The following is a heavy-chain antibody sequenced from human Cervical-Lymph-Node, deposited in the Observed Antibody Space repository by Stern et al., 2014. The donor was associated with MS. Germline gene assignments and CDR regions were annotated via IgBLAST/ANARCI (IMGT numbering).Heavy chain of an antibody. CDR1: GYTFTSYG. CDR3: ARSPTMIVEAWFDP. J-gene: IGHJ5*02. Sequence: QVQLVQSGAEVKKPGASVKASCKASGYTFTSYGIRWVRQATGQGLEWMGWISAYNGNTNYAQKLQGRVTMTTDTSTSTAYMELRSLRSDDTAVYYCARSPTMIVEAWFDPWGQGTLVTVSS. D-gene: IGHD3-22*01. V-gene: IGHV1-18*04. CDR2: ISAYNGNT.